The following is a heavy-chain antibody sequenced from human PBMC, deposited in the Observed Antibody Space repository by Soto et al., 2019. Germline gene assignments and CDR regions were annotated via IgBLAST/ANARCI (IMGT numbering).Heavy chain of an antibody. CDR1: GFSLSSGVG. J-gene: IGHJ5*02. Sequence: SGPTLVNPTETLTLTCTFSGFSLSSGVGVGWIRQHPGKGLEWIGYIYHSGTTYYNPSLKSRVTISVDTSKNQFSLKLTSVTAADAAVYYCARVRGNQLLGWFDPWGQGTLVTVSS. V-gene: IGHV4-31*03. CDR3: ARVRGNQLLGWFDP. D-gene: IGHD2-2*01. CDR2: IYHSGTT.